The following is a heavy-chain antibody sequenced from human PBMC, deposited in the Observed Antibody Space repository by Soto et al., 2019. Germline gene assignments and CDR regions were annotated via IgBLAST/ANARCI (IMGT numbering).Heavy chain of an antibody. D-gene: IGHD1-26*01. CDR1: GGSFRGYY. CDR2: INHSGST. Sequence: QVQLQPWGAGLLKPSETLSLTCAVYGGSFRGYYWIWIRQPPGKGLELIGEINHSGSTTYNPSLKSRVTISVDTSKNQFALKLSSVTAADTAVYYCARHLLGGSVDYWGQGTLVTFSS. V-gene: IGHV4-34*01. J-gene: IGHJ4*02. CDR3: ARHLLGGSVDY.